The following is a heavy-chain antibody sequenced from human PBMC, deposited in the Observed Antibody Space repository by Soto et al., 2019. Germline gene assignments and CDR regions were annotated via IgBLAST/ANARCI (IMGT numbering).Heavy chain of an antibody. D-gene: IGHD2-15*01. CDR3: ARSVPTRYCSGGSCPLYFDY. J-gene: IGHJ4*02. CDR2: ISTSGSTI. V-gene: IGHV3-48*03. Sequence: PGGSLRLSCAASGFTFSSYEMNWVRQAPGQGLEWVSYISTSGSTIYYADSVRGRFTISRDNAKNSLYLQMNSLRAEDTAVYYCARSVPTRYCSGGSCPLYFDYWGQGTLVTVSS. CDR1: GFTFSSYE.